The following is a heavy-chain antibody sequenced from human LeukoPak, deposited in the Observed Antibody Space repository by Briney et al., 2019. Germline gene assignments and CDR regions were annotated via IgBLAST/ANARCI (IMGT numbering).Heavy chain of an antibody. J-gene: IGHJ6*02. V-gene: IGHV3-30*18. D-gene: IGHD2-2*01. CDR1: GFIFSHYG. Sequence: GGPLRLSCAASGFIFSHYGMHWVRQAPGKGLEWVAVISFDGSNKYYADSVKGRFTISSDNSKNTLYLQMSSLRAEDTAVYYCAKVIFACSSASCSNYYYYGVDVWGQGTTVTVSS. CDR2: ISFDGSNK. CDR3: AKVIFACSSASCSNYYYYGVDV.